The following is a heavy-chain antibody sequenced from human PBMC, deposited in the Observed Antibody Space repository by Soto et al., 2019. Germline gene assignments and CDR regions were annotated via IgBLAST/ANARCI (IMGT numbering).Heavy chain of an antibody. CDR3: ARALVYYYGSGSHHWFDS. D-gene: IGHD3-10*01. CDR1: GYTFTSYG. Sequence: QVQLVQSGAEVKKPGASVKVSCKASGYTFTSYGISWVRQAPGQGLEWMGWISAYNGNTNYAQKLQGSVTMTTDTSRSTDYMDRRSLRADDTAVYYCARALVYYYGSGSHHWFDSWGQGTLVTVSS. J-gene: IGHJ5*01. CDR2: ISAYNGNT. V-gene: IGHV1-18*01.